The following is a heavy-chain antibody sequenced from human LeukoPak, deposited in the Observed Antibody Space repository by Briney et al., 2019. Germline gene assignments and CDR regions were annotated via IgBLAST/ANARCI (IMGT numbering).Heavy chain of an antibody. V-gene: IGHV3-73*01. CDR2: IRSKANSYAT. CDR3: TRDDEAGGGSYFPYFDY. D-gene: IGHD1-26*01. J-gene: IGHJ4*02. CDR1: GFTFSGSA. Sequence: GGSLRLSCAASGFTFSGSAMHWVRQASGKGLEWVGRIRSKANSYATAYAASVKGRFTISRDDSKNTAYLQMKSLKTAATAVYYCTRDDEAGGGSYFPYFDYWGQGTLVTVSS.